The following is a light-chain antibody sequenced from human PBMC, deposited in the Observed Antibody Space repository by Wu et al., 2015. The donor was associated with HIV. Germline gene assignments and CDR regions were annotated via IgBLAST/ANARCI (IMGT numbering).Light chain of an antibody. V-gene: IGKV3-20*01. CDR3: QQYGNSPWT. CDR1: QSVSSNY. CDR2: GAS. J-gene: IGKJ1*01. Sequence: EIVLTQSPGTLSLSPGERATLSCRASQSVSSNYLAWYQQKGGQAPRLLIYGASTWATGIPDRFSGSVSGTDFTLTINRLEPEDFAVYYCQQYGNSPWTFGQGPRWKSN.